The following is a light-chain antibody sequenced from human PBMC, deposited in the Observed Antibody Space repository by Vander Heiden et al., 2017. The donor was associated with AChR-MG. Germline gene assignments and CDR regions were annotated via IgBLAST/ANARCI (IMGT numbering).Light chain of an antibody. CDR1: PSVSSH. V-gene: IGKV3-15*01. CDR2: GAS. CDR3: KQYNTWPPIT. J-gene: IGKJ5*01. Sequence: EIVMTQSPATLSVPPGDTATLACSATPSVSSHLDWYQQKPGQSPRLLIYGASTRATGIPARFSGSGSGTEFTLTISSVQSEDFAIYYCKQYNTWPPITFGQGTRLEIK.